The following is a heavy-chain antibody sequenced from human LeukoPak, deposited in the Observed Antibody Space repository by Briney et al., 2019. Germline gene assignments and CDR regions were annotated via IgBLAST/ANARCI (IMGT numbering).Heavy chain of an antibody. CDR2: ISYDGSNK. J-gene: IGHJ4*02. Sequence: TGGSLRLSCAASVFTFSSYAMHWVRQAPGKGLEWVAVISYDGSNKYYADSVKGRFTISRVNSKNTLYLQMNSLRAEDTAVYYCARDEDQLLHLDYRGQGTLVTVSS. CDR1: VFTFSSYA. CDR3: ARDEDQLLHLDY. D-gene: IGHD2-2*01. V-gene: IGHV3-30*04.